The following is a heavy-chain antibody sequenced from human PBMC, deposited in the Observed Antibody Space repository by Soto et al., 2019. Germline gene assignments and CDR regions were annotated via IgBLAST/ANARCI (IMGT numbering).Heavy chain of an antibody. J-gene: IGHJ6*04. V-gene: IGHV1-69*13. CDR1: GGTFSSYA. Sequence: SVKVSCKASGGTFSSYAISWVRQAPGQGLEWMGGIIPIFGTANYAQKFQGRVTITADESTSTAYMELSSLRSEDTAVYYCARSLVRGVIQYYYYYGMEVWGKGTTVT. CDR3: ARSLVRGVIQYYYYYGMEV. D-gene: IGHD3-10*01. CDR2: IIPIFGTA.